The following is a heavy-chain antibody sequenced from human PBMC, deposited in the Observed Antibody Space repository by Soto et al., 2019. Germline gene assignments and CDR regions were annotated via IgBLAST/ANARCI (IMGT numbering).Heavy chain of an antibody. J-gene: IGHJ6*02. CDR1: GFTFSSYA. Sequence: QVQLVESGGGVVQPGRSLRLSCAASGFTFSSYAMHWVLQAPGKGLVWVAVISYDGINTYYPDSLKRRFTISRDNSKNTLDVQMNSLRGEGPAVYSCASEGLFYYGSGSYLDVWCQGTTITVS. CDR2: ISYDGINT. V-gene: IGHV3-30-3*01. CDR3: ASEGLFYYGSGSYLDV. D-gene: IGHD3-10*01.